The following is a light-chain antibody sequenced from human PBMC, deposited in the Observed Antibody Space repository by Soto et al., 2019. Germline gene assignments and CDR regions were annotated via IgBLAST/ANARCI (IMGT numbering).Light chain of an antibody. CDR1: QSVSYN. CDR2: GAS. CDR3: QQYNKWPRT. V-gene: IGKV3-15*01. J-gene: IGKJ1*01. Sequence: EIVMTQSPATLSVSPGERATLSCRASQSVSYNLAWYQQKPGQAPRLLIYGASSRATGIPARLSGSGSGTEFTLTMSSLQSEDFAVYYCQQYNKWPRTFGQGTKVDI.